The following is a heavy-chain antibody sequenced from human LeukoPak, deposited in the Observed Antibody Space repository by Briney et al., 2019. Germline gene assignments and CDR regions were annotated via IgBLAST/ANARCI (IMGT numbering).Heavy chain of an antibody. CDR3: ASAGYSSSSFYY. V-gene: IGHV4-34*01. D-gene: IGHD6-6*01. CDR2: INHSGST. CDR1: GASIRSYY. Sequence: SETLSLTCTVSGASIRSYYWSWIRQPPGKGLEWIGEINHSGSTNYSPSLKSRVTISVDTSKNQFSLKPSSVTAADTAVYYCASAGYSSSSFYYWGQGTLVTVSS. J-gene: IGHJ4*02.